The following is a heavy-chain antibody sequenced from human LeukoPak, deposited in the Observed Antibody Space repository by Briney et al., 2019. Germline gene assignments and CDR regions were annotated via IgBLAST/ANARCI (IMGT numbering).Heavy chain of an antibody. CDR2: IYPGDSDT. J-gene: IGHJ4*02. V-gene: IGHV5-51*03. D-gene: IGHD3-10*01. Sequence: GESLKISCKGSGYSFTSYWIGWVRQMPGKGLEWMGIIYPGDSDTRYSPSFQGQVTISADKSISTAYLQWSSLKASDTAMYYCVVRTGEFKYYSDYWGQGTLVTVSS. CDR3: VVRTGEFKYYSDY. CDR1: GYSFTSYW.